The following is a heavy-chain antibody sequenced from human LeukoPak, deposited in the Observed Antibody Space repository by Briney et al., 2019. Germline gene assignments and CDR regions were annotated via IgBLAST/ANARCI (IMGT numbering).Heavy chain of an antibody. D-gene: IGHD3-10*01. J-gene: IGHJ4*02. Sequence: GGSLRLSCAASGFTFSSYGMHWVRQAPGKGLEWVSGISNRGDRPYYADSVKGRFTISRDNSKNTLYLQMNSLRAEDTAVYYCAKGGRGSGSYSLNYFDYWGQGTLVTVSS. CDR3: AKGGRGSGSYSLNYFDY. CDR1: GFTFSSYG. CDR2: ISNRGDRP. V-gene: IGHV3-23*01.